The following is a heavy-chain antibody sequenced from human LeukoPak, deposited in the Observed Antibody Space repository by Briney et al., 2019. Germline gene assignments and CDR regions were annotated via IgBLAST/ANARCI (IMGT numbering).Heavy chain of an antibody. D-gene: IGHD6-19*01. CDR2: ISGSGGST. Sequence: GESLRLSCAASAFTFSIYAMSWVRQAPGKGLGWVSTISGSGGSTHYADSVKGRFTISRDNSKNTLFLQMNSLRDEDTAMYYCARVQGGGYRTADSWGQGTLVTVSS. V-gene: IGHV3-23*01. J-gene: IGHJ4*02. CDR1: AFTFSIYA. CDR3: ARVQGGGYRTADS.